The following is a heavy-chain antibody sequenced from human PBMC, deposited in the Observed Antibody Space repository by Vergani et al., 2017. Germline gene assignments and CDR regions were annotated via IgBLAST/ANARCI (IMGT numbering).Heavy chain of an antibody. V-gene: IGHV2-70*15. CDR3: ARERYYYDSSGYPTDY. Sequence: QVTLRESGPALVKPTQTLTLTCTFSGFSLSTSGMCVSWIRQPPGKALEWLARIEWDDNKYYSTSLKTRLTISKDTSKDQVVLTMTNMDPVDTATYYCARERYYYDSSGYPTDYWGQGTLVTVSS. D-gene: IGHD3-22*01. CDR2: IEWDDNK. J-gene: IGHJ4*02. CDR1: GFSLSTSGMC.